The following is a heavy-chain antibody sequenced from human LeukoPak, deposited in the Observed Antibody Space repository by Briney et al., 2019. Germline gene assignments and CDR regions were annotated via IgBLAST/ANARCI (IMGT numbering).Heavy chain of an antibody. CDR3: ARSPYCSSTSCYSRTDAFDI. V-gene: IGHV4-61*02. Sequence: SETLSLTCTVSGGSISSGSYYWSWIRQPAGKGLEWIGRIYTSGSTNYNPSLKSRVTISVDTSKNQFSLKLSSVTAADTAVYYCARSPYCSSTSCYSRTDAFDIWGQGTMVTVSP. D-gene: IGHD2-2*02. CDR1: GGSISSGSYY. CDR2: IYTSGST. J-gene: IGHJ3*02.